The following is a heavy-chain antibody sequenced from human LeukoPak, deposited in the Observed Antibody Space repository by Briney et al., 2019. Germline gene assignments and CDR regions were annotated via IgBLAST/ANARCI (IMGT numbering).Heavy chain of an antibody. Sequence: ASMKVSCKASGYTFTSYDINWVRQATGQGLEWMGWMNPNSGNTGYAQKFQGRVTMTRNTSISTAYMELSSLRSEDTAVYYCATYSGYDPGPGYFDYWGQGTLVTVSS. CDR3: ATYSGYDPGPGYFDY. CDR1: GYTFTSYD. D-gene: IGHD5-12*01. V-gene: IGHV1-8*01. CDR2: MNPNSGNT. J-gene: IGHJ4*02.